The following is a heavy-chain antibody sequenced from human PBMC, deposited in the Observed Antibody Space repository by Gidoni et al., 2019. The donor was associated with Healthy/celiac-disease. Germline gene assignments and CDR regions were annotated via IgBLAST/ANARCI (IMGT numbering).Heavy chain of an antibody. CDR3: ANDPRYQLPRWFDP. CDR2: ISGSGGST. V-gene: IGHV3-23*01. J-gene: IGHJ5*02. Sequence: EGQLLESGGGLVQPGGSLRLSCAASGFTFSSDAMGWVRQAPGKGLEWVSSISGSGGSTYYADSVKGRFTISRDNSKNTLYLQMNSLRAEDTAVYYCANDPRYQLPRWFDPWGQGTLVTVSS. D-gene: IGHD2-2*01. CDR1: GFTFSSDA.